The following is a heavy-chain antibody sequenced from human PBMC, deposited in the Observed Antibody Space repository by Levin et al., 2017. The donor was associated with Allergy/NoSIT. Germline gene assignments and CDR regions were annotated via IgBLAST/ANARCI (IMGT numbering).Heavy chain of an antibody. J-gene: IGHJ4*02. V-gene: IGHV1-2*02. CDR2: INPNSGDT. Sequence: GESLKISCKASGYIFIDYFIHWMRQAPGQGPEWLGWINPNSGDTNYSPKFQDRVIMTRDMSINTAYVELGRLRSDGTAVYYCSGVSAQYYHLSAGYYYFDFWGQGSLITVSS. D-gene: IGHD3-9*01. CDR3: SGVSAQYYHLSAGYYYFDF. CDR1: GYIFIDYF.